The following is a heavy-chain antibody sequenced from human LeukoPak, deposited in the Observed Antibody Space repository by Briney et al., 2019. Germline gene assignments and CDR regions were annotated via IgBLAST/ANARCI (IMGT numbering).Heavy chain of an antibody. V-gene: IGHV1-46*01. D-gene: IGHD1-26*01. CDR1: AYAFTFCC. CDR2: INPSSGST. CDR3: ARVGLKWELPFDY. Sequence: SGKLSCNASAYAFTFCCIHWKRHGPAQGLELMGIINPSSGSTTYAHTFSGKVTMTRDTSTSKVYMELSRLRSEDTAVYYCARVGLKWELPFDYWGQGALVTVSS. J-gene: IGHJ4*02.